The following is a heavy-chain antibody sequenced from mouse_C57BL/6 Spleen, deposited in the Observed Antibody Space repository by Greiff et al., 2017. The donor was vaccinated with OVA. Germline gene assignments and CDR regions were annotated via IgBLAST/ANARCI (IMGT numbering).Heavy chain of an antibody. J-gene: IGHJ4*01. CDR2: IYPRSGNT. CDR1: GYTFTSYG. CDR3: ARSYSNGAMDY. Sequence: QVQLKESGAELARPGASVKLSCKASGYTFTSYGISWVKQRTGQGLEWIGEIYPRSGNTYYNEKFKGKATLTADKSSSTAYMELRSLTSEDSAVYFCARSYSNGAMDYWGQGTSVTVSS. D-gene: IGHD2-5*01. V-gene: IGHV1-81*01.